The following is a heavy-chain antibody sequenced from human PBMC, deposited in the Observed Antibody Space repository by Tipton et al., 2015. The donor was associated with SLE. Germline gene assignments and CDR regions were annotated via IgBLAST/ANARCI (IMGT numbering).Heavy chain of an antibody. CDR2: IYPGGST. V-gene: IGHV4-61*02. CDR3: ARHNNAGSSSPYYFDS. D-gene: IGHD6-6*01. CDR1: GGSISNDFYY. Sequence: LRLSCTVSGGSISNDFYYWSWIRQSAAKGLEWIGRIYPGGSTNYNPSLNSRVTISVDTSKNQFSLKLSSVTAADTAVYYCARHNNAGSSSPYYFDSWGQGTLVTVFS. J-gene: IGHJ4*02.